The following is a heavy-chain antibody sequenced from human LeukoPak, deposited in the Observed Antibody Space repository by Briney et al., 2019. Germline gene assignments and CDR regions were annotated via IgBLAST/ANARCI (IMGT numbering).Heavy chain of an antibody. CDR1: GGSISSYY. CDR3: ARERLRSGYYMDV. CDR2: IYTSGST. Sequence: SETLSLTRTVSGGSISSYYWSWIRQPAGKGLEWIGRIYTSGSTNYNPSLKSRVTLSVDTSKNQFSLKMSPVTAAATAVYYCARERLRSGYYMDVWGKGTTVTVSS. J-gene: IGHJ6*03. D-gene: IGHD3-16*01. V-gene: IGHV4-4*07.